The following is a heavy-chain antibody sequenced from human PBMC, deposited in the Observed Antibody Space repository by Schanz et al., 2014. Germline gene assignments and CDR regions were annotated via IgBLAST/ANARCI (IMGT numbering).Heavy chain of an antibody. D-gene: IGHD6-19*01. Sequence: QVQLVESGGGLVKPGGSLRLSCVASGFTFSDYYMSWIRQAPGKGLEWVSYISSSSSYTNYADSVKGRFTISRDNAKKSRYLQMTSLRAEDTAVYYCARSYSSGWYPYYYGMDVWGQGTTVTVSS. CDR2: ISSSSSYT. V-gene: IGHV3-11*06. J-gene: IGHJ6*02. CDR3: ARSYSSGWYPYYYGMDV. CDR1: GFTFSDYY.